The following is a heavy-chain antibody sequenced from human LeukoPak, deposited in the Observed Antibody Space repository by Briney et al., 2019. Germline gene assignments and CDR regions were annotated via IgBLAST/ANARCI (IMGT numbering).Heavy chain of an antibody. CDR3: ARIEPGRLGFDY. D-gene: IGHD3-16*01. CDR1: GESFSGNY. Sequence: SETLSLTCAVYGESFSGNYWNWIRQPPGKGLEWTGEINHSGSTNYNPSLKSRVTISVDTSKNQFSLKLSSVTAADTAVYYCARIEPGRLGFDYWGQGTLVTVSS. CDR2: INHSGST. V-gene: IGHV4-34*01. J-gene: IGHJ4*02.